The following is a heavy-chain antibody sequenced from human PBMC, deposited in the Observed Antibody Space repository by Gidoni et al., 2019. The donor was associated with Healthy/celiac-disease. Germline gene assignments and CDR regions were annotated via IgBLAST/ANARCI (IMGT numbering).Heavy chain of an antibody. CDR3: ARGPLEYSSSSGFGKWDY. CDR1: GYTFTSYY. D-gene: IGHD6-6*01. CDR2: INPSGGST. Sequence: QVQLVQSGAEVKKPGASVKVSCKASGYTFTSYYMHWVRQAPGQGLAWMGIINPSGGSTSYAQKFQGRVTMTRDTSTSTVYMELSSLRSEDTAVYYCARGPLEYSSSSGFGKWDYWGQGTLVTVSS. J-gene: IGHJ4*02. V-gene: IGHV1-46*01.